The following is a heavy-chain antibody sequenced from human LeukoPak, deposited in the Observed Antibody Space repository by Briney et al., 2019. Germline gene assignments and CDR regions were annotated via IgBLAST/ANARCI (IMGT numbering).Heavy chain of an antibody. V-gene: IGHV4-34*01. J-gene: IGHJ4*02. CDR3: ARRRGRGSGYYRFDS. D-gene: IGHD3-22*01. CDR1: GDSLNDYY. Sequence: SETLSLTCSVYGDSLNDYYWTWIRQPPGRGLEWIGEIDRGGSTNYDPSLKSRVTISVDTSKNQFSLKVNSVTAADTAVYYCARRRGRGSGYYRFDSWGQGTLVSVS. CDR2: IDRGGST.